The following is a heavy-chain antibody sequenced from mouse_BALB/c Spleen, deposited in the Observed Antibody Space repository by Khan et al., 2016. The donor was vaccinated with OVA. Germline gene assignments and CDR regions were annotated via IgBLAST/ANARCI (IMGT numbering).Heavy chain of an antibody. CDR2: ISDGARSI. J-gene: IGHJ3*01. CDR3: TRGYYGDPFAY. V-gene: IGHV5-4*02. D-gene: IGHD2-13*01. CDR1: GFTFSDYY. Sequence: EVELVESGGGLVKPGGSLKLSCAASGFTFSDYYMYWVRQTPAKRLEWVATISDGARSIYYPDNVTGRFTISRDNAKNNLYLQMSSLKSEDTAMYYCTRGYYGDPFAYWGHGTLVTVSA.